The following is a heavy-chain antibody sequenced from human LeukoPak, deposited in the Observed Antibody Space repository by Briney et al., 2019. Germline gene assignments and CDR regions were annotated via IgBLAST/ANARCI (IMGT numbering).Heavy chain of an antibody. CDR1: GFTFSNYW. D-gene: IGHD1-1*01. V-gene: IGHV3-74*01. CDR3: ASGTTGTLKWFDP. J-gene: IGHJ5*02. Sequence: PGGSLRLSCAASGFTFSNYWMHWVRQAPGKGLVWVSRINSDGINTSYADSVKGRFTISRDNAKNTLNLQMNSLRAEDTAVYYCASGTTGTLKWFDPWGQGTLVTVSS. CDR2: INSDGINT.